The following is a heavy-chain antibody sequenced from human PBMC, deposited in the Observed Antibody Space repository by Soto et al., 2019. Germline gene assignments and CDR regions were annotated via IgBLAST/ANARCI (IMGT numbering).Heavy chain of an antibody. CDR1: GYTFTSYD. Sequence: ASVRVSCKASGYTFTSYDINWVRQPTGQALEWMGWMNPNSGNTGYAQKFQGRVTMTRNTSISTAYMELSSLRSEDTAVYYCARGGGYCSGGSCSNWFDPWGQGTLVTVSS. D-gene: IGHD2-15*01. V-gene: IGHV1-8*01. CDR2: MNPNSGNT. CDR3: ARGGGYCSGGSCSNWFDP. J-gene: IGHJ5*02.